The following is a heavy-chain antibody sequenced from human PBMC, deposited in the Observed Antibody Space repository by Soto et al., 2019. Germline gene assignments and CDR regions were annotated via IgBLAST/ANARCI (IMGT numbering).Heavy chain of an antibody. CDR3: ARESEDLTSNFDY. CDR2: ISSTTNYI. Sequence: GGTLRLFCAASGFTFTRYSMNWVRQAPGKGLEWVSSISSTTNYIYYGDSMKGRFTISRDNAKNSLYLEMNSLRAEDTAVYYCARESEDLTSNFDYWGQGTLVTVSS. V-gene: IGHV3-21*06. J-gene: IGHJ4*02. CDR1: GFTFTRYS.